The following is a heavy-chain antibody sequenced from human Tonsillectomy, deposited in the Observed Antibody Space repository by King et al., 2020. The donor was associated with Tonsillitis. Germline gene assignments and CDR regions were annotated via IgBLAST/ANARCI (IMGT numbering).Heavy chain of an antibody. J-gene: IGHJ4*02. CDR1: GGTFSSNG. CDR2: IIPMFDTT. Sequence: QLVQSGAEVKKPGSSVKVSCKASGGTFSSNGISWVRQAPGQGLEWMGAIIPMFDTTNYAQKFQGRVTITADTSTTTAYMDLSSLRSDDTAVYYCARQPGVRDYIDSSGHFDYWGPGTLVTVSS. D-gene: IGHD3-22*01. CDR3: ARQPGVRDYIDSSGHFDY. V-gene: IGHV1-69*06.